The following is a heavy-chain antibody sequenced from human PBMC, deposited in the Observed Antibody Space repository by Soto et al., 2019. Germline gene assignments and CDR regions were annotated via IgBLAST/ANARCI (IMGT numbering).Heavy chain of an antibody. V-gene: IGHV1-18*01. D-gene: IGHD5-12*01. J-gene: IGHJ5*02. Sequence: GSVKVSCKASGYTFFTYDISWVRQAPGQGLEWMGWISTYSGDTKYAQKFQGRVTMTTDTSTTTAYLELRSLRSDDTAVYYCARHHGPTTSENWFDPWGQGTLVTVSS. CDR1: GYTFFTYD. CDR3: ARHHGPTTSENWFDP. CDR2: ISTYSGDT.